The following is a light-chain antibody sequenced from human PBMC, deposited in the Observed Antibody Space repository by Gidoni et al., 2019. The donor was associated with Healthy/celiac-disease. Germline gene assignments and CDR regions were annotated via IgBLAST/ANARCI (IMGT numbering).Light chain of an antibody. V-gene: IGLV3-1*01. J-gene: IGLJ2*01. Sequence: SYELTQPPSVSVSPGQTASITCSGDELGDKYACWYQQKPGQSPVLVIYHDSKRPSGIPERFSGSNSGNTATLTISGTQAMDEADYYCQAWDSSTEVFGGGTKLTVL. CDR1: ELGDKY. CDR3: QAWDSSTEV. CDR2: HDS.